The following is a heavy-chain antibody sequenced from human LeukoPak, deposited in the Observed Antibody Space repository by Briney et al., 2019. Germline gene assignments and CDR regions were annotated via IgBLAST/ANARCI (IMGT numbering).Heavy chain of an antibody. V-gene: IGHV3-15*01. CDR2: IKRETDGGTI. J-gene: IGHJ1*01. CDR1: GFTVNNAW. CDR3: TTDRYYDNSELQFQH. D-gene: IGHD3-22*01. Sequence: GGSLRLSCAASGFTVNNAWMGWVRLAQGKGLEWLGRIKRETDGGTIDYAAPVKGRFTISRDDSRSTLYLQMDSLKIEDTAVYYCTTDRYYDNSELQFQHWGQGTLVTVSS.